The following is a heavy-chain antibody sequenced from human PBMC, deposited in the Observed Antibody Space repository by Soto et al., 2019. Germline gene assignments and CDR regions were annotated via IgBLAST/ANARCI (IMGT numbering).Heavy chain of an antibody. J-gene: IGHJ4*02. CDR2: IIPVIGSA. CDR1: GGTFTSYA. V-gene: IGHV1-69*01. Sequence: QVHLVQSGAEVKKPGSSVKVSCKASGGTFTSYAMSWVRQAPGQGLQWMGGIIPVIGSADYAQIFQGRVTIIADESTGTAYMELSSLRSEDTAVYYCATPARSTYSNGMVETLNYFDSWGQGTLVTVSS. D-gene: IGHD1-26*01. CDR3: ATPARSTYSNGMVETLNYFDS.